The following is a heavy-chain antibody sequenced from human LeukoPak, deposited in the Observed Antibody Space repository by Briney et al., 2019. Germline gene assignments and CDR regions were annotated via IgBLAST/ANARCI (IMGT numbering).Heavy chain of an antibody. CDR2: INPNIGST. J-gene: IGHJ4*02. Sequence: ASVRVSFKPSVYTFTDYYMHWVGEAPGQELEWNGWINPNIGSTNYAQRFQGRVTMTRDTSISTADMELSRLRSDDTAVYYCASLASGAPFDYWGQGTLVTVSS. CDR3: ASLASGAPFDY. CDR1: VYTFTDYY. D-gene: IGHD7-27*01. V-gene: IGHV1-2*02.